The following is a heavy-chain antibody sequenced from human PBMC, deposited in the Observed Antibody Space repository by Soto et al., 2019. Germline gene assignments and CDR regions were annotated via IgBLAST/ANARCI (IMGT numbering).Heavy chain of an antibody. D-gene: IGHD2-8*01. CDR2: IFDSGST. J-gene: IGHJ2*01. Sequence: QVQLQESGPGLVKPSETLSLTCTVSGGSISGGVHSWSWIRQPPGKGLEWIGHIFDSGSTYYSPSLKSRLTISVDTSKNQFSLRLSSVTAAATAVYYCAREIMPLTNDWYFDLWGRGTLVTVSS. V-gene: IGHV4-30-4*01. CDR1: GGSISGGVHS. CDR3: AREIMPLTNDWYFDL.